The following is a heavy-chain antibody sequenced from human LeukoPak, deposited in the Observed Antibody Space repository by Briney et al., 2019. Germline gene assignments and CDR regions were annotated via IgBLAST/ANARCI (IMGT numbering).Heavy chain of an antibody. V-gene: IGHV1-69*13. CDR1: GGTFSSYA. CDR2: IIPIFGTA. Sequence: GASVKVSCKASGGTFSSYAISWVRQAPGQGLEWMGGIIPIFGTANYAQKFQGRVTITADESTSTAYMELSSLRSEDTAVYYCASLRGYSSSWYGFDYWGQGTLVTVSS. J-gene: IGHJ4*02. D-gene: IGHD6-13*01. CDR3: ASLRGYSSSWYGFDY.